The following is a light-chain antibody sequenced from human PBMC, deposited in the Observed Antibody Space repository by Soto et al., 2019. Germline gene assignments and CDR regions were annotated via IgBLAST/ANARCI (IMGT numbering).Light chain of an antibody. V-gene: IGLV2-14*01. CDR3: SSYTSSSTPFDV. CDR1: SSDVGGYNY. Sequence: QSALTQPASVSGSPGQAMTMSCTGTSSDVGGYNYVSWYQQHPGKAPKVMIYEVSNRPSGVSNRFSGSKSGNTASLTISGLQAEDEADYYCSSYTSSSTPFDVSGTGTKVTAL. J-gene: IGLJ1*01. CDR2: EVS.